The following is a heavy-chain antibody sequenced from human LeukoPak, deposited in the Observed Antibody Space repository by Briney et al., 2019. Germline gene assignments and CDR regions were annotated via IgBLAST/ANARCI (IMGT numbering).Heavy chain of an antibody. V-gene: IGHV4-38-2*02. CDR2: IYHSGST. J-gene: IGHJ4*02. D-gene: IGHD5-18*01. CDR3: AKEGGYSYGNQSDY. CDR1: GYSISSGYY. Sequence: SETLSLTCTVSGYSISSGYYWGWIRQPPGKGLEWIGSIYHSGSTYYNPSLKSRVTISVDTSKNQFSLKLSSVTAADTAVYYCAKEGGYSYGNQSDYWGQGTLVTVSS.